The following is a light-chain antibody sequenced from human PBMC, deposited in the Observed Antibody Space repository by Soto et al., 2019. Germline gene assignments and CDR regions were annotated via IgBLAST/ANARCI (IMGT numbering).Light chain of an antibody. Sequence: DIQMTQSPSSLSASIGDRVTITCRASQSVSAYLNWYQQKPGKAPQLLIYRTSSLQSGVPSRFSGSGSGADFTLTISSLQPEDFATYYCQQTHSAPRTFGQGTKVDIK. J-gene: IGKJ1*01. CDR3: QQTHSAPRT. CDR1: QSVSAY. CDR2: RTS. V-gene: IGKV1-39*01.